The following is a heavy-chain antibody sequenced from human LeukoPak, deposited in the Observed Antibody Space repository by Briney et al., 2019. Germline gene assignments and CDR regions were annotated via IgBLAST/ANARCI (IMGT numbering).Heavy chain of an antibody. V-gene: IGHV1-46*01. J-gene: IGHJ4*02. CDR1: GYTFTSNY. CDR2: IHPSGGNT. CDR3: ARDCSSTRCQGPVFDN. Sequence: ASVKVSCKASGYTFTSNYMHWVRQAPGQGLEWMGIIHPSGGNTNYAQKFQGRVAMTRDTSTSTVYMELSSLRSKDTAIYYCARDCSSTRCQGPVFDNWGQGTLVTVSS. D-gene: IGHD2-2*01.